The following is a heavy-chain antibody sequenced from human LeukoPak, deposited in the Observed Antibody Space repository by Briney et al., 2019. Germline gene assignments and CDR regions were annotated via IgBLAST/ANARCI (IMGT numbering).Heavy chain of an antibody. Sequence: SVKVSCKASGGTFSSYAISWVRQAPGQGLEWMGGIIPIFGTANYAQKFQGRVTITTDESTSTAYMELSSLRSEDTAVYYCARESYYDFGTGYNWFDPWGQGTLVTVSS. CDR1: GGTFSSYA. D-gene: IGHD3-3*01. V-gene: IGHV1-69*05. CDR3: ARESYYDFGTGYNWFDP. CDR2: IIPIFGTA. J-gene: IGHJ5*02.